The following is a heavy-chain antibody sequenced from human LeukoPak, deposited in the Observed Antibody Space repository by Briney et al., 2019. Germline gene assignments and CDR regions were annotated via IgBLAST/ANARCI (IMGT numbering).Heavy chain of an antibody. J-gene: IGHJ4*02. V-gene: IGHV2-5*02. D-gene: IGHD3-22*01. CDR2: IYWDDDR. CDR1: GFSLNTRGVG. CDR3: AHRKNYYDSSVFDN. Sequence: SGPTLVNPTQTLTLTCTFSGFSLNTRGVGVGWIRQPPGRALEWLALIYWDDDRRYSPSLKSRLTITKDTSKNKVVLTMTNMDPVDTATYFCAHRKNYYDSSVFDNWGQGTLVTVSS.